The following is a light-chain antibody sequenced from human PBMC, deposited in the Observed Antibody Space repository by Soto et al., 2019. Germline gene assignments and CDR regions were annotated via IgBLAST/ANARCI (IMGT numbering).Light chain of an antibody. CDR3: QSYDSSLTGV. V-gene: IGLV1-40*01. Sequence: QSVLTQPPSVSGAPGQRVTISCTGSSSNIGAGYDVHWYQQVPGTAPKLLIYGNINRPSRVPDRFSGSKSGTSASLAITGLQADDEADYYCQSYDSSLTGVFGGGTKVTVL. J-gene: IGLJ2*01. CDR2: GNI. CDR1: SSNIGAGYD.